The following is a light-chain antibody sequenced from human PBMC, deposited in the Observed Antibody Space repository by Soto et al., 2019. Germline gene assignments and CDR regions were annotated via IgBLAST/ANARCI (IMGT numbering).Light chain of an antibody. Sequence: AIRMTQSPSSFSASTGDRVTITCRASQGISSYLAWYQQKPGKAPKLLIYAASTLQSGVPSRFSGSGSGTDFTLTISCLQSEEFATYYCQQYYSYSFTFGPGTKVDIK. J-gene: IGKJ3*01. V-gene: IGKV1-8*01. CDR1: QGISSY. CDR2: AAS. CDR3: QQYYSYSFT.